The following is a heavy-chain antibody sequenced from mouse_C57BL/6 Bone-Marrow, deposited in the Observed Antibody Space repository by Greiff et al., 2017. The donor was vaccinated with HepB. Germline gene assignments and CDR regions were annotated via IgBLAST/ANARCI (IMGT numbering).Heavy chain of an antibody. J-gene: IGHJ4*01. CDR3: PRPLYAMDY. CDR2: ISSGGSYT. Sequence: EVMLVESGGDLVKPGGSLKLSCAASGFTFSSYGMSWVRQTPDKRLEWVATISSGGSYTYYPDSVKGRFTISRDNAKNTLYLQMSSLKSEDTAMYYYPRPLYAMDYCCQGTSFTVSS. CDR1: GFTFSSYG. V-gene: IGHV5-6*02.